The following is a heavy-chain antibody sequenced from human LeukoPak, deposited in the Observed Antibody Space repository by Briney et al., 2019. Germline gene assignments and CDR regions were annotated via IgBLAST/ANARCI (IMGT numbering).Heavy chain of an antibody. Sequence: GASVKVSCKASGYTFTGYYMHWVRQAPGQGLEWMGYINPNSGGTNYAQKFQGRVTMTRDTSISTAYMELSRLTSDDTAVYYRARKSASRATSEFDYWGQGTLVTVSS. V-gene: IGHV1-2*02. CDR1: GYTFTGYY. J-gene: IGHJ4*02. CDR2: INPNSGGT. CDR3: ARKSASRATSEFDY. D-gene: IGHD2-2*01.